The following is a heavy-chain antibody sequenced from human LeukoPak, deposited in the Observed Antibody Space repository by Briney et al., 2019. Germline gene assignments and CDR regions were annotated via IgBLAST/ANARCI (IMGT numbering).Heavy chain of an antibody. Sequence: KPSETLSLTCTVSGDSIRSYYWSWIRQPPGKGLEWIGNIHYSGSTKYNSSLKSRVTISVDTSKNQFSLRLTSVTAADTAVYYCARHSGSSPHYFDYWGQGTLVTVSS. D-gene: IGHD1-26*01. CDR1: GDSIRSYY. J-gene: IGHJ4*02. CDR3: ARHSGSSPHYFDY. V-gene: IGHV4-59*08. CDR2: IHYSGST.